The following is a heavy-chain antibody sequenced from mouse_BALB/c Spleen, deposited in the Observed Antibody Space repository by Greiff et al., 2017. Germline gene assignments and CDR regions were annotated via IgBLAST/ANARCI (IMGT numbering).Heavy chain of an antibody. Sequence: EVMLVESGGGLVKPGGSLKLSCAASGFTFSSYTMSWVRQTPEKRLEWVAYISNGGGSTYYPDTVKGRFTISRDNAKNTLYLQMSSLKSEDTAMYYCARLYYGSSYWYFDVWGAGTTVTVSS. V-gene: IGHV5-12-2*01. CDR3: ARLYYGSSYWYFDV. CDR1: GFTFSSYT. J-gene: IGHJ1*01. D-gene: IGHD1-1*01. CDR2: ISNGGGST.